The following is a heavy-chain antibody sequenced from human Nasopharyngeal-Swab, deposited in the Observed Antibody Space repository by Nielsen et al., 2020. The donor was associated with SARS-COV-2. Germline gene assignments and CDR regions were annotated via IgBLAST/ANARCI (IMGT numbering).Heavy chain of an antibody. V-gene: IGHV3-74*01. D-gene: IGHD3-22*01. Sequence: VRQAPGKGLVWVSRINSDGSTISYADSMKGRFTISRDNAKNTLYLQMNSLRAEDTAVYYCAKEPIVTMIVVVIDTYFDYWGQGTLVTVSS. CDR3: AKEPIVTMIVVVIDTYFDY. CDR2: INSDGSTI. J-gene: IGHJ4*02.